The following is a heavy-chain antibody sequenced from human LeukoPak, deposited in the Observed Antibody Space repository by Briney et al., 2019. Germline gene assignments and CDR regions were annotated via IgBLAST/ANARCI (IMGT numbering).Heavy chain of an antibody. D-gene: IGHD6-13*01. V-gene: IGHV5-51*01. J-gene: IGHJ5*02. Sequence: GESLKISCKGSGYSFTSYWIGWVRQMPGQGLEWMGIIYPGDSDTRYSPSFQGQVTISADKSISTAYLQWSSLKASDTAMYYCALQGSYQLLSSGYSSSWYIAGFDPWGQGTLVTVSS. CDR3: ALQGSYQLLSSGYSSSWYIAGFDP. CDR2: IYPGDSDT. CDR1: GYSFTSYW.